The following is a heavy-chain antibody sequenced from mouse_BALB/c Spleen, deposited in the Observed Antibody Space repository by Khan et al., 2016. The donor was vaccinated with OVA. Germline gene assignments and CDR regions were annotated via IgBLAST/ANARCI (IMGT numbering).Heavy chain of an antibody. Sequence: QVQLQQSGAELARPGASMKLSCKASGYTFTDYYINWVKQRTGQGLEWIGEISPGSGDTYYNERFKGKATLTADKSSSTAYMQLSSLTSEASAVYYCTSRNYFGYTFAYWGQGTLVTVSA. V-gene: IGHV1-77*01. CDR2: ISPGSGDT. CDR1: GYTFTDYY. CDR3: TSRNYFGYTFAY. D-gene: IGHD1-2*01. J-gene: IGHJ3*01.